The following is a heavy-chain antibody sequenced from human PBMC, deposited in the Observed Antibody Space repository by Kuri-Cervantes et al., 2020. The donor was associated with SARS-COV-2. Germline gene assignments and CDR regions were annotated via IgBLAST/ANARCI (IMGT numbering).Heavy chain of an antibody. CDR1: GYTCTSYY. D-gene: IGHD3-10*01. J-gene: IGHJ4*02. CDR2: INPNNGGT. CDR3: ARRGLEGK. Sequence: ASVKVSCKASGYTCTSYYMHWVRQAPGQGLEWMGWINPNNGGTKSAQKFQDRVTMTRDTSINTAFLELIRLTSDDTAVYYCARRGLEGKWGQGTLVTVSS. V-gene: IGHV1-2*02.